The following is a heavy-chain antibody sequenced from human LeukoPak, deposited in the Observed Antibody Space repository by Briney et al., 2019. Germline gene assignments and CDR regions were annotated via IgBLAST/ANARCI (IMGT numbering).Heavy chain of an antibody. CDR3: ATGITSGPYYYYYMDV. J-gene: IGHJ6*03. CDR1: GYTFTSYA. D-gene: IGHD3-3*01. V-gene: IGHV1-3*03. Sequence: ASVKVSCKASGYTFTSYAMHWVRQAPGQGLEWMGWINAGNGNTKYSQEFQGRITITADKSTSTAYMELSSLRSEDTAVYYCATGITSGPYYYYYMDVWGKGTTVTVSS. CDR2: INAGNGNT.